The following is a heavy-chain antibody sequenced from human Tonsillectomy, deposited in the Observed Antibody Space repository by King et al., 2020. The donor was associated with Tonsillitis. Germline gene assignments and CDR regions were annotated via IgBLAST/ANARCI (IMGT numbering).Heavy chain of an antibody. D-gene: IGHD3-3*01. V-gene: IGHV5-51*01. J-gene: IGHJ3*02. CDR1: GYSFTSYW. Sequence: QLVQSGAEVKKPGESLKISCKGSGYSFTSYWIGWVRQMPGKGLEWMGIIYPGDSDTRYSPSFQGQVTISADKSISTAYLQGSSLKASDTAMYYCARMYYDFWSGEDHDAFDIWGQGTMVTVSS. CDR3: ARMYYDFWSGEDHDAFDI. CDR2: IYPGDSDT.